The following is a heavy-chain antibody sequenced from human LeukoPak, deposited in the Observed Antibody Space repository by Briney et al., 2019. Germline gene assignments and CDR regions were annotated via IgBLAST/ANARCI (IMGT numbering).Heavy chain of an antibody. CDR1: GFTFSSYW. CDR2: IKQDGREK. CDR3: ARGAGVFDY. D-gene: IGHD3-10*01. J-gene: IGHJ4*02. Sequence: GGSLRLSCVDSGFTFSSYWMSWVRQAPGKGLEWVANIKQDGREKYHVDSVKGRFTISRDNAKNSLYLQMNSLRVEDTAVYFCARGAGVFDYWGQGTLVTVPS. V-gene: IGHV3-7*01.